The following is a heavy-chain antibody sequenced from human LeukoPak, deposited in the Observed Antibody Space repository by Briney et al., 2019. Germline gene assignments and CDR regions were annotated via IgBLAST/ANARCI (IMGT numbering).Heavy chain of an antibody. CDR1: GFTVSSNY. CDR2: IYSGGST. D-gene: IGHD5-12*01. CDR3: ARGHWWLLYYFDY. Sequence: GGSLRLSCAASGFTVSSNYMSWVRQAPGKGLEWVSVIYSGGSTYYADSVKGRFTISRDNSKNTLYLQMNSLRAEDTAVYYCARGHWWLLYYFDYWGQGTLVTVSS. J-gene: IGHJ4*02. V-gene: IGHV3-66*01.